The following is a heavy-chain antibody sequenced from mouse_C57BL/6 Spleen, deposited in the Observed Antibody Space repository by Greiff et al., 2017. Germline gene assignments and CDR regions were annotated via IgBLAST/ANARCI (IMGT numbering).Heavy chain of an antibody. J-gene: IGHJ2*01. Sequence: QVQLQQPGAELVKPGASVKLSCKASGYTFTSYWMQWVKQRPGQGLEWIGEIDPSDSYTNYNQKFKGKATLTVDTSSSTAYMQLSSLTSEDSAVYYCARGGKQLRLQESFDYWGQGTTLTVSS. CDR2: IDPSDSYT. D-gene: IGHD3-2*02. V-gene: IGHV1-50*01. CDR1: GYTFTSYW. CDR3: ARGGKQLRLQESFDY.